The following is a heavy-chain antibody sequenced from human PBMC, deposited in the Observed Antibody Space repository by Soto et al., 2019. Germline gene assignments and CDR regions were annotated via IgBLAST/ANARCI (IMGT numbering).Heavy chain of an antibody. D-gene: IGHD2-15*01. Sequence: GASVKVSCKASGYTFTSYGISWVRQAPGQGLEWMGWISAYNGNTNYAQKLQGRVTMTTDISTSTAYMELRSLRSDDTAVYYCARDRGYCSGGSCYDYYYYGMDVWGQGTTVTVSS. CDR2: ISAYNGNT. V-gene: IGHV1-18*01. CDR3: ARDRGYCSGGSCYDYYYYGMDV. J-gene: IGHJ6*02. CDR1: GYTFTSYG.